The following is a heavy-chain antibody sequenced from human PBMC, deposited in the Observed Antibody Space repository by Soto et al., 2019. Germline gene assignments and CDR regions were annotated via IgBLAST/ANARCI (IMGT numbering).Heavy chain of an antibody. CDR1: GFAFSRYA. CDR3: AKLTYPSDTTGFYYERVSGWIDS. J-gene: IGHJ5*01. CDR2: ISASGGTA. D-gene: IGHD3-22*01. V-gene: IGHV3-23*01. Sequence: EVQLLESGGGLIQPGGSLRLSCAASGFAFSRYAMSWVRQAPGKGLEWVSGISASGGTANLADSVEGRCTISRDNSKRTLYLQMNSLRAEDTAVYYCAKLTYPSDTTGFYYERVSGWIDSWGQGTLVTVSS.